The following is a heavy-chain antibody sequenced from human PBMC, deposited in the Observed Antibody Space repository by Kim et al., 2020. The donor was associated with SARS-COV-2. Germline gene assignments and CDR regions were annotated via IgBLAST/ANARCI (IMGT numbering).Heavy chain of an antibody. J-gene: IGHJ1*01. CDR2: ISYDGSNK. Sequence: GGSLRLSCAASGFTFSSYAMHWVRQAPGKGLEWVAVISYDGSNKYYADSVKGRFTISRDNSKNTLYLQMNSLRAEDTAVYYGAWGNPPFQHWGQGTLVTVSS. CDR1: GFTFSSYA. D-gene: IGHD3-16*01. CDR3: AWGNPPFQH. V-gene: IGHV3-30*04.